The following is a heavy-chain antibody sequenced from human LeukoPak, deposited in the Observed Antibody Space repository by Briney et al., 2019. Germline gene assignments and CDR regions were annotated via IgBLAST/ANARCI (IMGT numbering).Heavy chain of an antibody. J-gene: IGHJ4*02. V-gene: IGHV3-23*01. Sequence: GGSLRLYCAASGFTFSSYAMSWVRQAPGKGLEWVSAISGSGGSTYYADSVKGRFTISRDNSKNTLYLQMNSLRAEDTAVYYCAKTLGGCGGDCYPDTTFDYWGQGTLVTVSS. CDR2: ISGSGGST. D-gene: IGHD2-21*02. CDR1: GFTFSSYA. CDR3: AKTLGGCGGDCYPDTTFDY.